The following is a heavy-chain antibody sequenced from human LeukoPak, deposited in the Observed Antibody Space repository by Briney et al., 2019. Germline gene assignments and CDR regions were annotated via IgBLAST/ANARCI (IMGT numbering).Heavy chain of an antibody. CDR1: GGTFSTYA. Sequence: SVKVPCKASGGTFSTYAISWVRQAPGQGLEWMGGIVPAFRSANYTRTFQGRVAITTDESTKTAYLELSSLISEDTAVYYCARASIFGVVFYYMDVWGNGTSVTVSS. D-gene: IGHD3-3*01. CDR3: ARASIFGVVFYYMDV. J-gene: IGHJ6*03. V-gene: IGHV1-69*05. CDR2: IVPAFRSA.